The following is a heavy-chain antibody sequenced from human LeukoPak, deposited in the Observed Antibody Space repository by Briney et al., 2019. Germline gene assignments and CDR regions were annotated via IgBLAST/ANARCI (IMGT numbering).Heavy chain of an antibody. D-gene: IGHD3-10*01. CDR2: IIPIFGTA. V-gene: IGHV1-69*13. Sequence: SVKVSCKASGGTFSSYAISWVRQAPGQGLEWMGGIIPIFGTANYAQKFQGRVTITADESTSTAYMELSSLRPEDTAVYYCARAQVTMVRGVIITAYYYYMDVWGKGTTVTISS. CDR3: ARAQVTMVRGVIITAYYYYMDV. CDR1: GGTFSSYA. J-gene: IGHJ6*03.